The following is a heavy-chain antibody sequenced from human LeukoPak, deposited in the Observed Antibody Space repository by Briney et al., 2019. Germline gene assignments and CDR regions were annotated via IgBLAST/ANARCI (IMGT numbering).Heavy chain of an antibody. CDR3: ARAPDYGDYTNWFDP. D-gene: IGHD4-17*01. CDR2: ISWNSGSI. J-gene: IGHJ5*02. Sequence: PGGSLRLSCAASGFTFDDYAMHWVRQAPGKGLEWVSGISWNSGSIGYADSVKGRFTISRDNAKNSLYLQMNSLRAEDTAVYYCARAPDYGDYTNWFDPWGQGTLVTVSS. V-gene: IGHV3-9*01. CDR1: GFTFDDYA.